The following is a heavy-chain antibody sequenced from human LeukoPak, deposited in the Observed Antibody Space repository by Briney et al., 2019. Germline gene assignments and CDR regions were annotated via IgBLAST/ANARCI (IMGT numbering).Heavy chain of an antibody. J-gene: IGHJ6*03. CDR3: ARVEIQLRGRFHYYYMDV. CDR1: GGSISSYY. Sequence: SETLSLTCTVSGGSISSYYWSWIRQPPGKGLQWIGYIYYSGSTNYNPSLKSRVTISVDRSKNQFSLKLRSVTAADTAVYYCARVEIQLRGRFHYYYMDVWGKGTTVTVSS. V-gene: IGHV4-59*01. CDR2: IYYSGST. D-gene: IGHD5-18*01.